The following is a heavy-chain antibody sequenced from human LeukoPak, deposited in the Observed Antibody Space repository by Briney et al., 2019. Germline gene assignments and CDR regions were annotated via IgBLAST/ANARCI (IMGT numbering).Heavy chain of an antibody. V-gene: IGHV1-8*01. Sequence: ASVKVSCKASGYTFTSYDINWVGQATGQGLEWMGWMNPNSGNTGYAQKFQGRVTMTRNTSISTAYMELSSLRSEDTAVYYCARVGLDIVVVPAASDNWFDPWGQGTLVTVSS. D-gene: IGHD2-2*03. CDR3: ARVGLDIVVVPAASDNWFDP. J-gene: IGHJ5*02. CDR2: MNPNSGNT. CDR1: GYTFTSYD.